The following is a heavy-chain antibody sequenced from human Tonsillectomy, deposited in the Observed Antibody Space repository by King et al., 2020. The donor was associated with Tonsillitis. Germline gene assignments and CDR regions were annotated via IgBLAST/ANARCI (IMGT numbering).Heavy chain of an antibody. J-gene: IGHJ5*02. CDR3: ARNYDFWSGYYMSWFDP. D-gene: IGHD3-3*01. Sequence: VQLVESGAEVKKPGASVKVSCKASGYTFTSYDINWVRQATGQGLEWMGWMNPNSGNTGYAQKFQGRVTMTRNTSISTAYMELSRLRSEDTAVYYCARNYDFWSGYYMSWFDPWGQGTLVTVSS. CDR2: MNPNSGNT. CDR1: GYTFTSYD. V-gene: IGHV1-8*01.